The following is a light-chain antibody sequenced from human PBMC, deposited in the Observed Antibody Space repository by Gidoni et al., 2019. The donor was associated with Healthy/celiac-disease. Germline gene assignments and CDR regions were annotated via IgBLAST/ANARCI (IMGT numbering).Light chain of an antibody. Sequence: DIQMTQSPPSLSACVGDRVTITCRASASISSYLNWYQQKPGKAPKLLIYAASSVQSGIPTRFSDSGSGTDSTLTISSLHPEDFATYYCQQSYSTPRTFGQGTKVEIK. V-gene: IGKV1-39*01. CDR1: ASISSY. CDR2: AAS. CDR3: QQSYSTPRT. J-gene: IGKJ1*01.